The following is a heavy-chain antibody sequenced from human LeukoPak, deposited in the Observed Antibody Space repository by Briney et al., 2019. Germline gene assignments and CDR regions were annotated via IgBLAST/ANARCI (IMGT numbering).Heavy chain of an antibody. V-gene: IGHV1-46*01. CDR3: ARGEPTVVTLISLDY. CDR1: GYTFTSYY. D-gene: IGHD4-23*01. Sequence: ASVKVSCKASGYTFTSYYMHWVRQAPGQGLEWMGIINPSGGSTSYAQKFQGRVTMTRDMSTSTVYMELSSLRSEDTGVYYCARGEPTVVTLISLDYWGQGALVTVSS. J-gene: IGHJ4*02. CDR2: INPSGGST.